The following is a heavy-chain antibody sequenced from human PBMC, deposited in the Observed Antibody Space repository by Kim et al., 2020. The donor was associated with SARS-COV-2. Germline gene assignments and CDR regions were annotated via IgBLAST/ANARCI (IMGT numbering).Heavy chain of an antibody. CDR1: GGSFSGYY. CDR3: ARHSSTSLYYFDY. V-gene: IGHV4-34*01. CDR2: INHSGST. J-gene: IGHJ4*02. D-gene: IGHD2-2*01. Sequence: SETLSLTCAVYGGSFSGYYWSWIRQPPGKGLEWIGEINHSGSTNYNPSLKSRVTISVDTSKNQFSLKLSSVTAADTAVYYCARHSSTSLYYFDYWGQGTL.